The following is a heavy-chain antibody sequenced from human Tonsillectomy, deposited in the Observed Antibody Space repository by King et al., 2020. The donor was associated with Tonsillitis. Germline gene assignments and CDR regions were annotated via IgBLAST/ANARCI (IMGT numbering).Heavy chain of an antibody. CDR2: FYTSGST. V-gene: IGHV4-4*07. Sequence: QLQESGPGLVKPSETLSLTCTVSGGSISSYYWSWIRQPAGKGLEWIGRFYTSGSTHYNPSLKSRVTMSVDTSKRQFSLKLTSVTAADTAVYYCARSGLVGATGDYYYHGLDVWGQGTTVTVSS. CDR3: ARSGLVGATGDYYYHGLDV. J-gene: IGHJ6*02. CDR1: GGSISSYY. D-gene: IGHD1-26*01.